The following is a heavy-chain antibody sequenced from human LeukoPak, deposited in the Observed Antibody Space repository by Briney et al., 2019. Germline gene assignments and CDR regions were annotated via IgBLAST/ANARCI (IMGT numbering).Heavy chain of an antibody. CDR2: ISYDGSNQ. CDR3: AKNRVATTGTYGMDV. CDR1: GFTFDNYA. J-gene: IGHJ6*02. Sequence: GGFLRLSCAASGFTFDNYAIHWVRQAPGKGLEWAAVISYDGSNQYYPDSVKGRFTISRDNSKNVLYLQMNSLRAEDTAVYYCAKNRVATTGTYGMDVWGQGTTVTVSS. V-gene: IGHV3-30*18. D-gene: IGHD5-12*01.